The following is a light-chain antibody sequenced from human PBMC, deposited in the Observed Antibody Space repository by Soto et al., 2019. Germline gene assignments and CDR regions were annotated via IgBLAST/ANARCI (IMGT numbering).Light chain of an antibody. J-gene: IGKJ1*01. CDR2: KAS. Sequence: DIQMTQSPSTLSASVGDRVNITCRASQTVSSYLNWYQQKPGTVPKLLIYKASSLESGVPSRFSGSGSGTEFTLTISSLQPDDFATYYCQQYNSYSRTFGQGTKVDIK. V-gene: IGKV1-5*03. CDR3: QQYNSYSRT. CDR1: QTVSSY.